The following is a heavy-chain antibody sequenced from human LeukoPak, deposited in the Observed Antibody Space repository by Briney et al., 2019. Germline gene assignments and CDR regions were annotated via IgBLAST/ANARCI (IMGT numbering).Heavy chain of an antibody. CDR2: IYYSGST. CDR1: GGSISSYY. V-gene: IGHV4-59*01. Sequence: SETLSLTCTVSGGSISSYYWSWIRQPPGKGLEWIGYIYYSGSTNYNPSLKSRVTISVDTSKNQFSLKLSSVTTADTAVYYCAGGTISGLHIRWFDPWGQGTLVTVSS. J-gene: IGHJ5*02. CDR3: AGGTISGLHIRWFDP. D-gene: IGHD4-11*01.